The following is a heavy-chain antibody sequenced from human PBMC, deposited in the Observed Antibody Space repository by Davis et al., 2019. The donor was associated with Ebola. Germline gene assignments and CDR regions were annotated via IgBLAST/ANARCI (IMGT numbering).Heavy chain of an antibody. D-gene: IGHD4-17*01. CDR1: GFTFRSFD. CDR2: ITSDLSYI. CDR3: ARKDFGDYAYSDY. V-gene: IGHV3-21*01. J-gene: IGHJ4*02. Sequence: GGSLRLSCTASGFTFRSFDMNWVRQPPGGGLEWVASITSDLSYIYYAASVRGRFTVSRDNAKNTLFLEMTSLKVEDSAVYFCARKDFGDYAYSDYWGQGTLVTVSS.